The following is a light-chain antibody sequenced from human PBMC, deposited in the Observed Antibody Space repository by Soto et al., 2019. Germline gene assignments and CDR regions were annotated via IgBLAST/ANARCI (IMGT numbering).Light chain of an antibody. CDR2: EAS. Sequence: IKMTQSPSTLSASVGNRVTITCRASQTISTWLAWYQQKPGKAPKLLIYEASSLQSGVPSRFSGSGSGTEFTLSISSLQPDDFATYYCQHYNVYPWTFGQGTKVDIK. J-gene: IGKJ1*01. CDR3: QHYNVYPWT. V-gene: IGKV1-5*03. CDR1: QTISTW.